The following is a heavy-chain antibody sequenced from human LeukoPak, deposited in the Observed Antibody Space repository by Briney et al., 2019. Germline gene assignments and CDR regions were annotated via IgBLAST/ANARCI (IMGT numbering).Heavy chain of an antibody. CDR1: GFTFSSYG. D-gene: IGHD6-13*01. Sequence: GGSLRLSCAASGFTFSSYGMHWVRQAPGKGLEWVAFIRYDGSNKYYADSVKGRFTISRDNSKNTLYLQMNSLRAEDTAVYYCAKDLLPLAAAGRNWFDPWGQGTLVTVSS. J-gene: IGHJ5*02. CDR2: IRYDGSNK. CDR3: AKDLLPLAAAGRNWFDP. V-gene: IGHV3-30*02.